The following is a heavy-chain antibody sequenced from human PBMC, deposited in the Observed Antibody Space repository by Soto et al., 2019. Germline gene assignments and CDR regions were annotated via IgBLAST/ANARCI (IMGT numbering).Heavy chain of an antibody. CDR1: GFTVSSNY. D-gene: IGHD6-13*01. CDR2: IYSGGST. V-gene: IGHV3-53*01. Sequence: PGGSLRLSCAASGFTVSSNYMSWVRQAPGKGLEWVSVIYSGGSTYYADSVKGRFTISRDNSKNTLYLQMNSLRAEDTAVYYCARDFTQAGAAAGTDYYYGMDVWGQGTTVTVSS. CDR3: ARDFTQAGAAAGTDYYYGMDV. J-gene: IGHJ6*02.